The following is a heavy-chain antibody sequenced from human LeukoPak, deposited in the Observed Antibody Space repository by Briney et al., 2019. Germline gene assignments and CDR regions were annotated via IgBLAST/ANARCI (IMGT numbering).Heavy chain of an antibody. CDR3: ARDSDYGDLRWNY. D-gene: IGHD4-17*01. CDR1: GGSISSYY. J-gene: IGHJ4*02. Sequence: SETLSLTCTVSGGSISSYYWSWIRQPPGKGLEWIGYIYSSGSTNYNPSLKSRVTISVDTSKNQFSLKLTSVTAADTAVYYCARDSDYGDLRWNYWGQGTLVIVSS. V-gene: IGHV4-59*01. CDR2: IYSSGST.